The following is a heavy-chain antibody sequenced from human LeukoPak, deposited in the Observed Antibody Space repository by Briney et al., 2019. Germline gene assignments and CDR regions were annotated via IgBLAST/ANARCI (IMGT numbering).Heavy chain of an antibody. V-gene: IGHV3-23*01. CDR3: AKQLWDGDY. Sequence: PGGSLRLSRSASGFTLRNYGMSWVRQAPRKGLEWVSAISSDGRNTHYADSVKGRFTISRDNSKDTVYLQMNSLRAEDTAVYHCAKQLWDGDYWGQGTLVTVSS. CDR2: ISSDGRNT. J-gene: IGHJ4*02. CDR1: GFTLRNYG. D-gene: IGHD3-10*01.